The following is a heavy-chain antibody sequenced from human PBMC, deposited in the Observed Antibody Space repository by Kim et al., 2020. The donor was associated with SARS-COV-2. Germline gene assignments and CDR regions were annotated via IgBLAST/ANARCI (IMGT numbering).Heavy chain of an antibody. Sequence: ASVKVSCKTSGYTFTSYYIHWVRQAPGQGLEWMAIIKSNAGTTSKAQKFQGRVTLTSDTSTNTVYMELSSLISEDTAIYYCAREPPGGGCFDPGGQGTLV. CDR2: IKSNAGTT. D-gene: IGHD3-16*01. J-gene: IGHJ5*02. V-gene: IGHV1-46*01. CDR3: AREPPGGGCFDP. CDR1: GYTFTSYY.